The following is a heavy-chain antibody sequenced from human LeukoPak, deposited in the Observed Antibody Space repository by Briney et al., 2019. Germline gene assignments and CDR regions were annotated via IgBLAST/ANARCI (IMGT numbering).Heavy chain of an antibody. CDR1: GFTFDDYG. V-gene: IGHV3-74*01. CDR2: INSDGSST. J-gene: IGHJ4*02. CDR3: SRSRRGFGYFDY. D-gene: IGHD3-3*01. Sequence: PGGSLRLSCAASGFTFDDYGMSWVRQAPGKGLVWVSRINSDGSSTSYADSVKGRFTISRDNAKNTLHLQMNSLRAEDTAVYYCSRSRRGFGYFDYWGQGTLVTVSS.